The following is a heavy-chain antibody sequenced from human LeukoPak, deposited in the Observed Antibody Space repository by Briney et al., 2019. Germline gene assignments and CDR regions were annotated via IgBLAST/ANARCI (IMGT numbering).Heavy chain of an antibody. Sequence: SETLSLTCTVSGGSINSGTYYWTWIRQPAGKGLEWIGRIYSSGSTNYKPSLKSRVTISVDASKNQFSLKLGSVTAADTAVYYCAREESDWSSLGYFYHYMDVWGKGTTVTISS. J-gene: IGHJ6*03. V-gene: IGHV4-61*02. CDR3: AREESDWSSLGYFYHYMDV. CDR1: GGSINSGTYY. D-gene: IGHD3-9*01. CDR2: IYSSGST.